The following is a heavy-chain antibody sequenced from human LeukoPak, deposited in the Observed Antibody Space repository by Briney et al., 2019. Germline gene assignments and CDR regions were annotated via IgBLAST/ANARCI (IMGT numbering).Heavy chain of an antibody. CDR1: GFTFSSYA. D-gene: IGHD4-17*01. CDR2: ISYDGSNK. CDR3: AKDVDYGDGGYFDY. V-gene: IGHV3-30*04. J-gene: IGHJ4*02. Sequence: PGGSLRLSCAASGFTFSSYAMHWVRQAPGKGLEWVAVISYDGSNKYYADSVKGRFTISRDNSKNTLYLQMNSLRAEDTAVYYCAKDVDYGDGGYFDYWGQGTLVTVSS.